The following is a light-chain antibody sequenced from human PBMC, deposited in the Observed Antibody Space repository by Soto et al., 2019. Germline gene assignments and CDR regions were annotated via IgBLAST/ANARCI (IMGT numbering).Light chain of an antibody. CDR3: SSYTSSSTLLI. CDR1: SSDVGGYKY. Sequence: QSALTQPASVSGSAGQSITISCTGTSSDVGGYKYVSWYQHHPGKAPKLMIYEVSSRPSGVSYRFSGSKSGNTASLTISGLQAEDEADYYCSSYTSSSTLLIFGTGTKLTV. CDR2: EVS. J-gene: IGLJ1*01. V-gene: IGLV2-14*01.